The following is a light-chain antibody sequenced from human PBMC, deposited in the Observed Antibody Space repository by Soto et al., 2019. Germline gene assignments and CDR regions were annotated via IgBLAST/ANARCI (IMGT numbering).Light chain of an antibody. J-gene: IGLJ3*02. V-gene: IGLV2-14*01. CDR1: SSDVGGYNY. Sequence: QSALTQPASVSGSTGQSITISCTGTSSDVGGYNYVSWYQQHPGKAPKLMIYEVSNRPSGVSNRFSGSKSGNTASLTISGLQAEDEADYYCSSYTRSSTRVFGGGTKVTVL. CDR3: SSYTRSSTRV. CDR2: EVS.